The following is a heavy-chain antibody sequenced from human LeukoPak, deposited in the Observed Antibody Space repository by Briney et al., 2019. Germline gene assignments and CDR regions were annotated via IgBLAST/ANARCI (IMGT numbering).Heavy chain of an antibody. CDR3: ARRGTDYYDSSEPAFDI. CDR2: IYYSGST. Sequence: PSETLSLTCTVSGGSISSSSYYWGWIRQPPGKGLEWIGSIYYSGSTYYNPSLKSRVTISVDTSKNQFSLKLSSVTAADTAVYYCARRGTDYYDSSEPAFDIWGQGTMVTVSS. CDR1: GGSISSSSYY. D-gene: IGHD3-22*01. J-gene: IGHJ3*02. V-gene: IGHV4-39*01.